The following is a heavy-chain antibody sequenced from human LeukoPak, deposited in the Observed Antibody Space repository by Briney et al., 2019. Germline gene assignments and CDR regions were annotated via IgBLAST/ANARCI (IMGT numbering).Heavy chain of an antibody. CDR2: IYYSGST. CDR3: ARRYGLRYFDWLSDAFDI. D-gene: IGHD3-9*01. CDR1: GGSISSYY. J-gene: IGHJ3*02. V-gene: IGHV4-59*12. Sequence: SETLSLTCTVSGGSISSYYWSWIRQPPGKGLEWIWYIYYSGSTNYNPSLKSRVTISVDTSKNQFSLKLSSVTAADTAVYYCARRYGLRYFDWLSDAFDIWGQGTMVTVSS.